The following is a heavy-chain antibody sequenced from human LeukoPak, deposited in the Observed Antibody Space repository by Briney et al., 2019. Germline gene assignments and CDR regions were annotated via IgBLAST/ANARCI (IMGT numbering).Heavy chain of an antibody. V-gene: IGHV1-24*01. CDR3: ARDLVYSSSSN. Sequence: ASVKVSCKVSGYTLTELSMHWVRQAPGKGLEWMGGFDPEDGETIYAQKFQGRVTITADESTSTAYMELSSLRSEDTAVYYCARDLVYSSSSNWGQGTLVTVSS. J-gene: IGHJ4*02. CDR2: FDPEDGET. CDR1: GYTLTELS. D-gene: IGHD6-13*01.